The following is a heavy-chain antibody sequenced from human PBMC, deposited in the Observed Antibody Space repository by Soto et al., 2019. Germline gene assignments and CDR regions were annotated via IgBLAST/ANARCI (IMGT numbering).Heavy chain of an antibody. D-gene: IGHD4-17*01. J-gene: IGHJ4*02. CDR3: ARVNYGDYGVYHY. CDR2: INSDGSTT. V-gene: IGHV3-74*01. Sequence: EVQLVESGGGLVQPGGSLRLSCAASGFTFSSYWMHWVRQAPGKGLVWVSRINSDGSTTSYADYVKGRFTISRDNAKNTLYLQMNSLRAEDTAVYYCARVNYGDYGVYHYWGQGSLVTVSS. CDR1: GFTFSSYW.